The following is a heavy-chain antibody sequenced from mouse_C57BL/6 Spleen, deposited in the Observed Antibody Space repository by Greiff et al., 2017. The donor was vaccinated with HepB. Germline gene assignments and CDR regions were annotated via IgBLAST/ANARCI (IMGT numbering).Heavy chain of an antibody. CDR2: INPNNGGT. CDR3: ARSSHYYYGPWFAY. V-gene: IGHV1-18*01. Sequence: EVQLQQSGPELVKPGASVKIPCKASGYTFTDYNMDWVKQSHGKSLEWIGDINPNNGGTIYNQKFKGKATLTVDKSSSTAYMELRSLTSEDTAVYYCARSSHYYYGPWFAYWGQGTLVTVSA. J-gene: IGHJ3*01. D-gene: IGHD1-1*01. CDR1: GYTFTDYN.